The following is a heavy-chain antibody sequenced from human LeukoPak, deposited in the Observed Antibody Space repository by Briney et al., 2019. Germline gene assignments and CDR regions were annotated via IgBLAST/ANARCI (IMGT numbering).Heavy chain of an antibody. D-gene: IGHD5-18*01. CDR1: GGSISSYY. CDR3: ARPGVGSGRYGAFDI. J-gene: IGHJ3*02. CDR2: IYYTGST. V-gene: IGHV4-59*08. Sequence: SETLSLTCTVSGGSISSYYWSWIRQPPGKGLEWIGYIYYTGSTNYNPSLKSRVTISLDTSKNQFSLKLSSVTAADTAVYYCARPGVGSGRYGAFDIWGQGTLVTVSS.